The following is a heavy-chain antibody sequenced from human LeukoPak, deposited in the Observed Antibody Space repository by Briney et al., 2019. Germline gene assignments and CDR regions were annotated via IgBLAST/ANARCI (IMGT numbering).Heavy chain of an antibody. D-gene: IGHD6-13*01. J-gene: IGHJ4*02. V-gene: IGHV4-59*01. CDR2: IHYTGST. Sequence: PSQTLSLTCTVSGGSISSYYWSWIRQPPGQGLEWIGHIHYTGSTNYNPSLMSRVTISVDTSKNQFSLKLSSVTAADTAVYYCARVGAGSSWYDYWGQGTLVTVSS. CDR1: GGSISSYY. CDR3: ARVGAGSSWYDY.